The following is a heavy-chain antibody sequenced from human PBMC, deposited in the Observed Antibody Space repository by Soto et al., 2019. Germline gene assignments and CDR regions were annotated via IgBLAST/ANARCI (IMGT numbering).Heavy chain of an antibody. J-gene: IGHJ6*02. CDR2: INQDGSEK. CDR1: GFTVSNNY. V-gene: IGHV3-7*01. Sequence: GGSLRLSCAASGFTVSNNYMSWVRQAPGKGLEWVANINQDGSEKYYVDSVKGRFTISRDIAKNSLFLQMNSLRADDTAVYYCARASPGMDVWGQGTTVTVSS. CDR3: ARASPGMDV.